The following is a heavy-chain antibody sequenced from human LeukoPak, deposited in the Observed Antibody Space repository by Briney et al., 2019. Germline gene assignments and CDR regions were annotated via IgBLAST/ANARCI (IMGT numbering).Heavy chain of an antibody. Sequence: SGTLSLTCAVSGGSISSSNWWSWVRQPPGKGLEWIGEIYHSGSTNYNPSLKSRVTISVDKSKNQFSLKLSSVTAADTAVYYCARAGDFWSGSIHYGMDVWGQGTTVAVSS. CDR1: GGSISSSNW. V-gene: IGHV4-4*02. CDR3: ARAGDFWSGSIHYGMDV. J-gene: IGHJ6*02. CDR2: IYHSGST. D-gene: IGHD3-3*01.